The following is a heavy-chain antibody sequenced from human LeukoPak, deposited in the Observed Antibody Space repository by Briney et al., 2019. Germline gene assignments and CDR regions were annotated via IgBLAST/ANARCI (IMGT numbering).Heavy chain of an antibody. CDR1: GITLSNYG. D-gene: IGHD3-10*01. CDR3: AKRGVIRVILVGFHKEAYYFDS. V-gene: IGHV3-23*01. J-gene: IGHJ4*02. Sequence: GSLQLSCAVSGITLSNYGMSGVRRAPGKGLEWVAGISGSGGRTNYADSVKGRFTISRDNPKNTLYLQMSSLRAEDTAVYFCAKRGVIRVILVGFHKEAYYFDSWVQGALVTVS. CDR2: ISGSGGRT.